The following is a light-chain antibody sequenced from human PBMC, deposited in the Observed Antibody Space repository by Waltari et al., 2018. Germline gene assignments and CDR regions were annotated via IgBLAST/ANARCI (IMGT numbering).Light chain of an antibody. Sequence: EIVLTQSPATLSLSPGERATLPCRASQSVRSYLVWYQQKPGQAPRLLIYDASNRATGIPARFSASGSGTDFTLTISSLEPEDFSVYYCQQGYYWPTFGGGTKVEIK. CDR3: QQGYYWPT. V-gene: IGKV3-11*01. CDR2: DAS. CDR1: QSVRSY. J-gene: IGKJ4*01.